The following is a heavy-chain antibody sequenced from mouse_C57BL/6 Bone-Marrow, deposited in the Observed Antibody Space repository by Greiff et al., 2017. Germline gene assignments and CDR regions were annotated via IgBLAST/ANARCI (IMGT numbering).Heavy chain of an antibody. V-gene: IGHV5-4*03. CDR1: GFTFSSYA. J-gene: IGHJ3*01. Sequence: EVKLMESGGGLVKPGGSLKLSCAASGFTFSSYAMSWVRQTPEKRLEWVATISDGGSYTYYPDNVKGRFTISRDNAKNNLYLQMSHLKSEDTAMYYCARGRGLLPYWGQGTLVTVSA. CDR3: ARGRGLLPY. D-gene: IGHD2-3*01. CDR2: ISDGGSYT.